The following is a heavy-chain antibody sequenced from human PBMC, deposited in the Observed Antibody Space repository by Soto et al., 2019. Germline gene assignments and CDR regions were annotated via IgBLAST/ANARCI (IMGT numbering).Heavy chain of an antibody. V-gene: IGHV3-48*03. CDR1: RFTFSSYE. CDR2: ISSSASTI. Sequence: GGSLRLSCAASRFTFSSYEMNWVRQAPGKGLEWVSYISSSASTIYYADSVKGRFTISRDNAKNSLYLQMNSLRAEDTAVYYCARGQDGYYGMDVWGQGTTVTVSS. CDR3: ARGQDGYYGMDV. J-gene: IGHJ6*02.